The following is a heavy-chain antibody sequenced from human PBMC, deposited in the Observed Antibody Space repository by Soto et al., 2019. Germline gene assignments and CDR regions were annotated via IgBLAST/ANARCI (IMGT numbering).Heavy chain of an antibody. Sequence: EVQLLESGGGLVQPGGSLRLSCAASGFTFSSYAMSWVRQAPGKGLEWVSAISGSGGSTYYADSVKGRFTISRNISKNTLELQMTRLRAEDTAVYYCAKYLVVAAIGDPWGQGTLVTVSS. V-gene: IGHV3-23*01. CDR1: GFTFSSYA. CDR3: AKYLVVAAIGDP. J-gene: IGHJ5*02. D-gene: IGHD2-15*01. CDR2: ISGSGGST.